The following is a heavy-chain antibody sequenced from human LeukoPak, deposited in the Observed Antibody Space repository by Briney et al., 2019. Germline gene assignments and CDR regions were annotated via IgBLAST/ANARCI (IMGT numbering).Heavy chain of an antibody. D-gene: IGHD5-12*01. CDR1: GDSTSSYS. CDR2: IYYSGST. V-gene: IGHV4-59*01. CDR3: ARGAFSGYDYFDS. J-gene: IGHJ4*02. Sequence: SETLSLTCTVSGDSTSSYSWNWIRQPPGKGLEWIGYIYYSGSTNYNPSLKSRVTIPVDTSKNHFSLKLTSVTAADTAVYYCARGAFSGYDYFDSWGQGTLVTVSS.